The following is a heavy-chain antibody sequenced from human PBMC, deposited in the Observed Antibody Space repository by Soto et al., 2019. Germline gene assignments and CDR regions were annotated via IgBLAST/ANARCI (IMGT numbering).Heavy chain of an antibody. J-gene: IGHJ4*02. CDR1: GFTFSNYA. CDR3: AKDLRPVTTVSGYFDY. Sequence: PGGSLRLSCAASGFTFSNYAMHWVRRAPGRGLEWVAVITCDGGNKYYADSVKGRFTISRDNSKNTLYLQMNSLRAEDTAVYYCAKDLRPVTTVSGYFDYWGQGPLVTVSS. D-gene: IGHD4-17*01. CDR2: ITCDGGNK. V-gene: IGHV3-30-3*01.